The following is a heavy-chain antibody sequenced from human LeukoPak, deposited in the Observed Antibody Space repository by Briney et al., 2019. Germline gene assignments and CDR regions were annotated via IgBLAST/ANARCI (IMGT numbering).Heavy chain of an antibody. D-gene: IGHD3-22*01. CDR3: AKLDSSGYYGGYFDY. Sequence: GGSLRLSCAASGFTFSSYAMSWVRQAPGKGLEWVSAISGSGGSTYYADSVKGRFTIPRDNSKNTLYLQMNSLRAEDTAVYYCAKLDSSGYYGGYFDYWGQGTLVTVSS. CDR2: ISGSGGST. J-gene: IGHJ4*02. V-gene: IGHV3-23*01. CDR1: GFTFSSYA.